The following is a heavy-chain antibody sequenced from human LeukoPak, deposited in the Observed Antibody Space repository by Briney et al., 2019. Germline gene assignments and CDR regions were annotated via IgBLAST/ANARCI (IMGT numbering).Heavy chain of an antibody. Sequence: GGSLRLSCAASGFTFSDYYMSWIRQAPGKGLEWVSYISSSGSTIYYADSVKGRFTISRDNAKNSLYLQMKSLRAEDTAVYYCARGCYCSSTSCYPYNWFDPWGQGTLVTVSS. CDR1: GFTFSDYY. J-gene: IGHJ5*02. V-gene: IGHV3-11*01. CDR3: ARGCYCSSTSCYPYNWFDP. CDR2: ISSSGSTI. D-gene: IGHD2-2*01.